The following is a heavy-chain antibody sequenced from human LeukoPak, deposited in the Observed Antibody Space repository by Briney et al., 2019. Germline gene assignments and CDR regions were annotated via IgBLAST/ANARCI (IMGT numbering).Heavy chain of an antibody. D-gene: IGHD3-3*01. V-gene: IGHV1-18*01. CDR1: GLSLTHDG. CDR3: ARYDDTIFGVVITRNAFDI. J-gene: IGHJ3*02. Sequence: ASVKVSCKASGLSLTHDGISWVRQAPGQGLVGRGWISFYNGDTLYAQNFQGRITVTTDTSTSTAYMELTSLTSDDTAVYYCARYDDTIFGVVITRNAFDIWGQGTMVTVSS. CDR2: ISFYNGDT.